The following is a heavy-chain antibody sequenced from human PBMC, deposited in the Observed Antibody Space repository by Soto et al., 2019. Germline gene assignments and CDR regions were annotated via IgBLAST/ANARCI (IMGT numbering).Heavy chain of an antibody. CDR1: GFTFSSYS. V-gene: IGHV3-48*01. CDR3: AREVSLLTGYRSKSRSLDY. J-gene: IGHJ4*02. D-gene: IGHD3-9*01. Sequence: EVQLVESGGGLVQPGGSLRLSCAASGFTFSSYSMNWVRQAPGKGLEWVSYISSSSSTIYYADSVKGRFTISRDNAKNSLYLQMNSLRAEDTAVYYCAREVSLLTGYRSKSRSLDYWCQGTLVTVSS. CDR2: ISSSSSTI.